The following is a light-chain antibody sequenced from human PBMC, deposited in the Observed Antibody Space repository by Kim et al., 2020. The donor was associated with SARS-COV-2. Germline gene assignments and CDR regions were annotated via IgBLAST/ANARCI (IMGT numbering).Light chain of an antibody. V-gene: IGLV3-19*01. CDR2: GKH. CDR1: SLRNYY. J-gene: IGLJ2*01. Sequence: SSELTQDPAVSVALGQTVRITCQGDSLRNYYAGWYRQKPGQAPVLFMYGKHNRPSGIPDRFSGSTSGNTASLTITGTLAEDESDYYCNSRDSSGNHVVFGRGTKLTVL. CDR3: NSRDSSGNHVV.